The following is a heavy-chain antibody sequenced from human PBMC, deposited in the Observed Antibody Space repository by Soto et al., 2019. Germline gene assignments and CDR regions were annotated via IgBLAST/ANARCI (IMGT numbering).Heavy chain of an antibody. CDR3: ARLPELRFLESSYYYYMDV. Sequence: GGSLRLSCAASGFTFSSYWMSWVRQAPGKGLEWVANIKQDGSEKYYVDSVKGRFTISRDNAKYSLYLQMNSLRAEDTAVYYCARLPELRFLESSYYYYMDVWGKGTTVTVSS. CDR1: GFTFSSYW. V-gene: IGHV3-7*01. J-gene: IGHJ6*03. D-gene: IGHD3-3*01. CDR2: IKQDGSEK.